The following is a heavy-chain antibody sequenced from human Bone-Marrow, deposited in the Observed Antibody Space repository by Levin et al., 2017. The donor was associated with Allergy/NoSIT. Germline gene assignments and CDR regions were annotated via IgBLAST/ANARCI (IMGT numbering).Heavy chain of an antibody. Sequence: GESLKISCAASGFTFSSYAMHWVRQAPGKGLEWVAVISYDGSNKYYADSVKGRFTISRDNSKNTLYLQMNSLRAEDTAVYYCAREPRAKRLVPAALYKFNWFDPWGQGTLVTVSS. CDR1: GFTFSSYA. CDR2: ISYDGSNK. D-gene: IGHD2-2*01. J-gene: IGHJ5*02. V-gene: IGHV3-30-3*01. CDR3: AREPRAKRLVPAALYKFNWFDP.